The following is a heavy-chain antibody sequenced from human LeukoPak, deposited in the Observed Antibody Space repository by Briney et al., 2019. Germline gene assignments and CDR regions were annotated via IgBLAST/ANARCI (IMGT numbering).Heavy chain of an antibody. CDR2: ISGSGGST. V-gene: IGHV3-23*01. Sequence: PGGSLRLSCAASGFTFSSYAMSWVRQAPGKGLEWVSAISGSGGSTYYADSVKGRFTISRDNSKNTLYLQMNSLRAEDTAVYYCARAVAAPPAFDIWGQGTMVTVSS. J-gene: IGHJ3*02. CDR3: ARAVAAPPAFDI. D-gene: IGHD6-6*01. CDR1: GFTFSSYA.